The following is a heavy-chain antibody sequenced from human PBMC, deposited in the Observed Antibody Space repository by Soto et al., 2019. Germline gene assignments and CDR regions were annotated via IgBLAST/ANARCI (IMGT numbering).Heavy chain of an antibody. D-gene: IGHD3-3*01. J-gene: IGHJ5*02. V-gene: IGHV1-18*04. Sequence: ASVNVSCKASGYTFTSYGISWVRQAPGQGLEWMGWISAYNGNTNYAQKLQGRVTMTTDTSTSTAYMELRSLRSDDTAVYYCARGYYDFWSGYYNAGNWFDPWGQGTLVTVSS. CDR2: ISAYNGNT. CDR1: GYTFTSYG. CDR3: ARGYYDFWSGYYNAGNWFDP.